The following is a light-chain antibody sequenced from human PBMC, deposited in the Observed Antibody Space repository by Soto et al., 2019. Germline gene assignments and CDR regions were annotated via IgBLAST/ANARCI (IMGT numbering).Light chain of an antibody. Sequence: EIVLTQSPGTLSLSPGQRVSLSCRASQSVSSTYLAWYQQKPGQAPRLLIYGAAYSATGIPDRFSGSGSGTDFTLTISRLEPQDFAVYYCQHYCSSPPYTFGQGTKLEIK. V-gene: IGKV3-20*01. J-gene: IGKJ2*01. CDR1: QSVSSTY. CDR3: QHYCSSPPYT. CDR2: GAA.